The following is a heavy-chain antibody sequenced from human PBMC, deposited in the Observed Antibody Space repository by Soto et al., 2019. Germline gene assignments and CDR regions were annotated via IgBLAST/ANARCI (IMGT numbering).Heavy chain of an antibody. Sequence: VRLVESGGGLVQPGGSLRLSCVASGFTFTSYWMSWVRQAPGKGLEWVANIKGDGSEKKYVDSVKGRVTISRDNANNSVYLQMNSLRAEDTDLYYCGRDEVRNGVGVWGQGATVTVSS. CDR2: IKGDGSEK. CDR3: GRDEVRNGVGV. V-gene: IGHV3-7*01. CDR1: GFTFTSYW. J-gene: IGHJ6*02.